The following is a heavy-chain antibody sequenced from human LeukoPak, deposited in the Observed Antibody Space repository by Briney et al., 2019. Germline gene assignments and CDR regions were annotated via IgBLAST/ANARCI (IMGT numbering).Heavy chain of an antibody. CDR2: INTNTGNP. D-gene: IGHD3-10*01. J-gene: IGHJ6*03. Sequence: ASVKVSCEASGYTFTSYAMNWVRQAPGQGLEWMGWINTNTGNPTYAQGFTGRFVFSLDTSVSTAYLQISSLKAEDTAVYYCARTYYYGSGSYLDYYYYYMDVWGKGTTVTVSS. CDR1: GYTFTSYA. CDR3: ARTYYYGSGSYLDYYYYYMDV. V-gene: IGHV7-4-1*02.